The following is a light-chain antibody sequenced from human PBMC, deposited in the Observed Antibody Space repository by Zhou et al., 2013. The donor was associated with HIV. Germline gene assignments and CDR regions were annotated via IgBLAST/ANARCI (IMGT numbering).Light chain of an antibody. CDR1: QGISSY. Sequence: AIRMTQSPSSFSASTGDRVTITCRASQGISSYLAWYQQKPGKAPKLLIYAASTLQSGVPSRFSGSGSGTDFTLTISCLQSEDFGTYYCQQYYSSPRTFGQGTKVEI. V-gene: IGKV1-8*01. CDR3: QQYYSSPRT. CDR2: AAS. J-gene: IGKJ1*01.